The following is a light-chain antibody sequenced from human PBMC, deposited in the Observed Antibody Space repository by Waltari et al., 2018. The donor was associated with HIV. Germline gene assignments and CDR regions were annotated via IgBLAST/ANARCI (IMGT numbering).Light chain of an antibody. CDR1: QFISTS. J-gene: IGKJ2*01. CDR2: AAS. CDR3: QQAFSFPHT. V-gene: IGKV1-12*01. Sequence: DIQMTPSPSSMSASVGDRLTLTCRASQFISTSLAWYQQRPSRAPKLLSFAASRLQSGVPSRFSGGGSGTQFTLTINRLQPEDLATYYCQQAFSFPHTFGQGT.